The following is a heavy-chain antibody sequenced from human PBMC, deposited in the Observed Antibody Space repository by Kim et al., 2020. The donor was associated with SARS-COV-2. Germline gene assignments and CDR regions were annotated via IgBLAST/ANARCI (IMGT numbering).Heavy chain of an antibody. CDR1: GFTFSSYS. Sequence: GGSLRLSCAASGFTFSSYSMNWVRQAPGKGLEWVSYISSSSSTIYYADSVKGRFTISRDNAKNSLYLQMNSLRAEDTAVYYCARMRFYAVQRVAAAYGMDVWGQGTTVTVSS. CDR2: ISSSSSTI. J-gene: IGHJ6*02. CDR3: ARMRFYAVQRVAAAYGMDV. D-gene: IGHD6-13*01. V-gene: IGHV3-48*04.